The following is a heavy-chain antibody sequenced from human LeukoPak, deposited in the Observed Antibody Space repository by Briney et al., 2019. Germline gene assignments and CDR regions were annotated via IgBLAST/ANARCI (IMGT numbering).Heavy chain of an antibody. CDR3: ARKNRNYGDYVETYFDN. Sequence: GGSLRLSCAASGFMFSSNWMSWVRQAPGKGLGWVSAISGSGGSTYYADSVKGRFTTSRDNSKNTLYLQMNSLRAEDTAVYYCARKNRNYGDYVETYFDNWGQGTLVTVSS. CDR1: GFMFSSNW. CDR2: ISGSGGST. D-gene: IGHD4-17*01. V-gene: IGHV3-23*01. J-gene: IGHJ4*02.